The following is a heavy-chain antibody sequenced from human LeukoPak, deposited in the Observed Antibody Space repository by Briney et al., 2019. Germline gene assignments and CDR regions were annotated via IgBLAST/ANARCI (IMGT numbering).Heavy chain of an antibody. CDR3: ARDWWEPPGDTFDI. V-gene: IGHV4-61*02. J-gene: IGHJ3*02. Sequence: PSETLSLTCTVSGGSISSGGYYWSWIRQPAGKGLEWLGRIYTSGSTNYNPSLKSRVTISVDTSKNQFSLNLTSVTAADTAVYYCARDWWEPPGDTFDIWGQGTMVTVSS. D-gene: IGHD1-26*01. CDR1: GGSISSGGYY. CDR2: IYTSGST.